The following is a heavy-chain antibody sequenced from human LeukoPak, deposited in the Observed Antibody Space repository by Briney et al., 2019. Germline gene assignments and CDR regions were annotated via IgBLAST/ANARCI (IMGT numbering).Heavy chain of an antibody. CDR3: ARSYDSSGSSTSSDAFDI. Sequence: GASVKVPCKASGGTFSSYAISWVRQAPGQGLEWMGGIIPIFGTANYAQKFQGRVTITADESTSTAYMELSSLRSEDTAVYYCARSYDSSGSSTSSDAFDIWGQGTMVTVSS. D-gene: IGHD3-22*01. J-gene: IGHJ3*02. CDR2: IIPIFGTA. V-gene: IGHV1-69*13. CDR1: GGTFSSYA.